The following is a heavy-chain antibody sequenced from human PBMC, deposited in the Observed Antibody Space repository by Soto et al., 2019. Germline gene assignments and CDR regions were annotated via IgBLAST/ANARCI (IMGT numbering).Heavy chain of an antibody. CDR3: ARDYYKYYDSSGYYRSPAY. J-gene: IGHJ4*02. CDR2: ISYDGSDK. D-gene: IGHD3-22*01. CDR1: GFTFSSYA. Sequence: GGSLRLSCAASGFTFSSYAMHWFRQAPGKGLKWVALISYDGSDKDYADSVKGRFTISRYNSRNTLFLQMNSLRAEDTAVYYCARDYYKYYDSSGYYRSPAYWGQGTLVTVSS. V-gene: IGHV3-30-3*01.